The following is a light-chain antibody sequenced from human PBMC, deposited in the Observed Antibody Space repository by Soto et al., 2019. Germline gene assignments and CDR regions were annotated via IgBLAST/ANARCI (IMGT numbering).Light chain of an antibody. Sequence: DIQMTQSPSTLSGSVGDRVTITCRASQTISSWLAWYQQKPGKAPKLLIYKASTLKSGVPSRFSGSGSGTEFTLTLISLQPEDFATYYCQHYNSYSEAFGQGTKVEL. J-gene: IGKJ1*01. CDR3: QHYNSYSEA. V-gene: IGKV1-5*03. CDR1: QTISSW. CDR2: KAS.